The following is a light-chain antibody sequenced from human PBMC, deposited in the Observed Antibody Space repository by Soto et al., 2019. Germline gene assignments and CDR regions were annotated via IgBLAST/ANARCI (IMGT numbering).Light chain of an antibody. V-gene: IGLV2-23*02. CDR2: AVI. CDR3: CSYAGRSTLV. CDR1: SSDVGSYNL. J-gene: IGLJ2*01. Sequence: QSALTQPASVCGSPGQSITISCTGTSSDVGSYNLVSWYQQRPGKAPQLMIYAVIKRPSGVSNRFSGSKSGNTASLTISGLQADDEPDYYCCSYAGRSTLVFGGGTQLTVL.